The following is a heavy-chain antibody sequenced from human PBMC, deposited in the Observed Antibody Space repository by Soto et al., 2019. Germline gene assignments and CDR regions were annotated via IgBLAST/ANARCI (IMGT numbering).Heavy chain of an antibody. CDR3: ARELGYCSGGSCYMDGAFDF. D-gene: IGHD2-15*01. J-gene: IGHJ3*01. CDR1: GSTFSSYA. Sequence: EVQLWESGGGLVQPGGSLRLSCAASGSTFSSYAMSWVRQAQGKGLEWVSVISGSGDSTYYADSVKGRFTISRDNSKNTLYVQMNSLRAEDTAVYYCARELGYCSGGSCYMDGAFDFWGQGTMVTVSS. CDR2: ISGSGDST. V-gene: IGHV3-23*01.